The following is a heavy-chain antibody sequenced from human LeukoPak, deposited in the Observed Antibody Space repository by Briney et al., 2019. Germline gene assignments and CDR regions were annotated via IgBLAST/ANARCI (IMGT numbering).Heavy chain of an antibody. V-gene: IGHV3-23*01. CDR3: AKGRGISVAAGSYFDS. D-gene: IGHD6-19*01. Sequence: PGGSLRLSCVASGFSFSTYAMNWVRQAPGKGLEWVSTISSTSGRTYYADSVKGRFTISRDNSKNTLDFQMNSLGVEDTAVYYCAKGRGISVAAGSYFDSWGQGALVTVS. CDR2: ISSTSGRT. J-gene: IGHJ4*02. CDR1: GFSFSTYA.